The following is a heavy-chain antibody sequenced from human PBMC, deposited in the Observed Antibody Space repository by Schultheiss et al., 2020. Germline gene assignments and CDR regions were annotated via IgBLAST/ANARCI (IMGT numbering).Heavy chain of an antibody. V-gene: IGHV4-34*01. Sequence: SQTLSLTCAVYGGSFSGYYWSWIRQPPGKGLEWIGEINHSGSTNYNPSLKSRVTISVDTSKNQFSLKLSSVTAADTAVYYCARESGYCSGGSCAGPDAFDIWGQGTMVTVSS. J-gene: IGHJ3*02. CDR3: ARESGYCSGGSCAGPDAFDI. D-gene: IGHD2-15*01. CDR1: GGSFSGYY. CDR2: INHSGST.